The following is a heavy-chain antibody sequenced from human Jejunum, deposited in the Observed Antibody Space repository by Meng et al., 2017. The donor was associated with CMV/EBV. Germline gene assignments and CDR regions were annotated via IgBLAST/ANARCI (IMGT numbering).Heavy chain of an antibody. D-gene: IGHD6-19*01. J-gene: IGHJ4*02. CDR2: ITPILGVA. CDR1: GGTFLGFS. V-gene: IGHV1-69*02. Sequence: SFKASGGTFLGFSISWVRQAPGQGLEWVGRITPILGVADYAQQLQGRVTITADKSTSTAYMELSSLRYGDTAVYYCARGSSASGLTYWGQGTLVTVSS. CDR3: ARGSSASGLTY.